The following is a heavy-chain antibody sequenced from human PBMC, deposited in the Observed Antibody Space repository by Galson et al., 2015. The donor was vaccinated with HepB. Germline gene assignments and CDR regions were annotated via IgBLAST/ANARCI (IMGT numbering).Heavy chain of an antibody. D-gene: IGHD2-2*01. Sequence: SLRLSCAASGFTFTRYALSWVRQIPGKGLEWVSAITGSGRPTHYADSVKGRFTISRDNSKNTLYLQMNSLRAEGTAIYFCAKYSQDIVVVPAAIYADYWGQGTLVTVSS. J-gene: IGHJ4*02. CDR1: GFTFTRYA. CDR2: ITGSGRPT. CDR3: AKYSQDIVVVPAAIYADY. V-gene: IGHV3-23*01.